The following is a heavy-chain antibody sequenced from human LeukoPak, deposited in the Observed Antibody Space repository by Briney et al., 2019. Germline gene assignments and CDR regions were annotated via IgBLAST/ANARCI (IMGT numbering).Heavy chain of an antibody. CDR1: GFTFSSYS. V-gene: IGHV3-21*01. D-gene: IGHD1-26*01. CDR2: ISSSSSYI. CDR3: ARDLQPLGAGGREPGY. J-gene: IGHJ4*02. Sequence: PGGSLRLSCAASGFTFSSYSMNWVRQAPGKGLEWVSSISSSSSYIYYADSVKGRFTISRDNAKNSLYLQMNSLRAEDTAVYYCARDLQPLGAGGREPGYWGQGTLVTVSS.